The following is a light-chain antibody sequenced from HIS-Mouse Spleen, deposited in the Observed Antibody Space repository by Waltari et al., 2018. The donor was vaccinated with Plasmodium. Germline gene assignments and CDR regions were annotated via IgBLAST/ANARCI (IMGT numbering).Light chain of an antibody. V-gene: IGLV3-21*02. J-gene: IGLJ1*01. CDR3: QLWDSSSDHYV. Sequence: SYVLTQPPSVSVAPGQTARITCGGNNIGSKSVHWYQQKPGQAPVLVVYDDSDRPSGIPGRFSGSNAGNTATLTISRVEAGDEADYYCQLWDSSSDHYVFGTGTKVTVL. CDR1: NIGSKS. CDR2: DDS.